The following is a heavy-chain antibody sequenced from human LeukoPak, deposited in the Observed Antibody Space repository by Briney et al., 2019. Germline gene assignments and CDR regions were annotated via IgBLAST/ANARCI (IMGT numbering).Heavy chain of an antibody. D-gene: IGHD5-12*01. CDR2: ISYDGSNK. Sequence: GGSLRLSCAASGFTFSSYWVSWVRQAPGKGLEWVAVISYDGSNKYYADSVKGRFTISRDNSKNTLYLQLNSLRPEDTAVYYCARDQLAYSGYDTLFDYWGQGTLVTVSS. J-gene: IGHJ4*02. CDR1: GFTFSSYW. V-gene: IGHV3-30*03. CDR3: ARDQLAYSGYDTLFDY.